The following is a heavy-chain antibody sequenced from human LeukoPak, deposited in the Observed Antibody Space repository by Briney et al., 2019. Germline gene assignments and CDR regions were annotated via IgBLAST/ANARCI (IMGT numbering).Heavy chain of an antibody. CDR1: GGSFSGYY. CDR2: IYYSGST. V-gene: IGHV4-34*01. Sequence: SETLSLTCAVYGGSFSGYYWSWIRQPPGKGLEWIGSIYYSGSTYYNPSLKSRVTISVDTSKNQFSLKLSSVTAADTAVYYCAREGGYYDHWFDPWGQGTLVTVSS. J-gene: IGHJ5*02. D-gene: IGHD3-22*01. CDR3: AREGGYYDHWFDP.